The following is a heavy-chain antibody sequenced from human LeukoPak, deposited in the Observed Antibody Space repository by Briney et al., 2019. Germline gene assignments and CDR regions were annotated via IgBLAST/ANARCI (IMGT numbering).Heavy chain of an antibody. J-gene: IGHJ4*02. CDR3: ARRWGAAAGSY. V-gene: IGHV4-34*01. Sequence: PSETLSLTCAVYGGSFSGYYWSWIRQPPGKGLEWIGEINHSGSTNYNPSLRSRVTISVDTSKNQFSLKLSSVTAADTAVYYCARRWGAAAGSYWGQGTLVTVSS. CDR1: GGSFSGYY. CDR2: INHSGST. D-gene: IGHD6-13*01.